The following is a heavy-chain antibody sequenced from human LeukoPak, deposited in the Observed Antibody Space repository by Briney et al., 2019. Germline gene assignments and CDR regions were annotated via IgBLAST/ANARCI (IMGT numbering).Heavy chain of an antibody. CDR3: LLFDNTIQLWLFDY. J-gene: IGHJ4*02. D-gene: IGHD5-18*01. CDR1: GGTFSSYA. Sequence: SVKVSCKASGGTFSSYAITWVRQAPGQGLEWMGRIIPILGIANYAQKFQGRVTITADKSTSTAYMELSSLRSEDTAVYYCLLFDNTIQLWLFDYWGQGTLVTVSS. CDR2: IIPILGIA. V-gene: IGHV1-69*04.